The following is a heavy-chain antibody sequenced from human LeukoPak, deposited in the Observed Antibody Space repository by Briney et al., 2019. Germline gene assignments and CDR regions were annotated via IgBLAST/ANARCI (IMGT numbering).Heavy chain of an antibody. V-gene: IGHV3-21*06. J-gene: IGHJ5*02. CDR2: ITSSSSYI. D-gene: IGHD6-13*01. Sequence: GGSLRLSCAASGFTFSSYNMNWVRQAPGKGPEWVSSITSSSSYIYYADSVKGRFTISRDNAKNSLYLQMDSLRVEDTAVYYCARDRGVGSSSWPSYNWFDPWGQGTLVTVSS. CDR3: ARDRGVGSSSWPSYNWFDP. CDR1: GFTFSSYN.